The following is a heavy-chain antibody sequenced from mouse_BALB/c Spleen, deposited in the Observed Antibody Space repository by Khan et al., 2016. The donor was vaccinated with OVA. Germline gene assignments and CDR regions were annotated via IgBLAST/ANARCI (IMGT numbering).Heavy chain of an antibody. CDR3: ARRDYYAYYWYFDV. CDR1: GYTFTEYT. D-gene: IGHD1-2*01. CDR2: FNPNNGGA. J-gene: IGHJ1*01. V-gene: IGHV1-18*01. Sequence: EFQLQQSGPELVKPGASVKISCKTSGYTFTEYTIHWVKQSHGKSLEWIGRFNPNNGGAHYNQKFKGKATLTVDKSSSTAYMELRSLTSEDSAVYYCARRDYYAYYWYFDVWGAGTTVTVSS.